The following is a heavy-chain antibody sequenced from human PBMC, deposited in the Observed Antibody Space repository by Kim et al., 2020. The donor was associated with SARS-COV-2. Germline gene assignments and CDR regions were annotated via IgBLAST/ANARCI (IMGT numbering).Heavy chain of an antibody. CDR1: RFTFSNFV. Sequence: GGSLRLSCAGSRFTFSNFVIHWVRQAPGKGLEWVALISYAGGAAHYADSEKGRFIFSRDNSKNTAYLQMSSLRPEDSAVYSCTKDFYGSGSRETGMDVWGKGTTVIVSS. CDR2: ISYAGGAA. V-gene: IGHV3-30-3*01. D-gene: IGHD3-10*01. CDR3: TKDFYGSGSRETGMDV. J-gene: IGHJ6*04.